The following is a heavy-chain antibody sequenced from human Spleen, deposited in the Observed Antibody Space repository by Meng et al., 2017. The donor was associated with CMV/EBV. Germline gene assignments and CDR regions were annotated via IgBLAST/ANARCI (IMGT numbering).Heavy chain of an antibody. CDR1: GGSISSSSYY. CDR3: ARGSSITIFGVVISGLGMDV. V-gene: IGHV4-39*07. J-gene: IGHJ6*02. CDR2: IHYSGST. D-gene: IGHD3-3*01. Sequence: SETLSLTCTVSGGSISSSSYYWGWIRQPPGKGLEWIGSIHYSGSTNYNPSLKSRVTISVDTSKNQFSLKLSSVTAADTAVYYCARGSSITIFGVVISGLGMDVWGQGTTVTVSS.